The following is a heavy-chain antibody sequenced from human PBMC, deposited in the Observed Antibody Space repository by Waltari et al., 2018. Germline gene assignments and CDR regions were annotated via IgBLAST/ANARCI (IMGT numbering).Heavy chain of an antibody. Sequence: EVQLVESGGGLVKPGGSLRLSCAASGLTFSSYSMNWVRQAPGKGLEWVSSISSSSSYIYYADSVKGRFTISRDNAKNSLYLQMNSLRAEDTAVYYCARDQAAAASFDYWGQGTLVTVSS. CDR1: GLTFSSYS. J-gene: IGHJ4*02. V-gene: IGHV3-21*01. CDR2: ISSSSSYI. D-gene: IGHD6-13*01. CDR3: ARDQAAAASFDY.